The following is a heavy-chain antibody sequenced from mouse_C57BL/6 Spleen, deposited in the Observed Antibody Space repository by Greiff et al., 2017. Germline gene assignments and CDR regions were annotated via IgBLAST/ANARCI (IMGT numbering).Heavy chain of an antibody. CDR3: TSCYYGSSPYFDV. V-gene: IGHV1-15*01. CDR2: IDPETGGT. CDR1: GYTFTDYE. Sequence: VQLQQSGAELVRPGASVTLSCKASGYTFTDYEMHWVKQTPVHGLEWIGAIDPETGGTAYNQKFKGKDILTADKSSSTAYMELRSLTSEDSAVYYCTSCYYGSSPYFDVWGTGTTVTVSS. J-gene: IGHJ1*03. D-gene: IGHD1-1*01.